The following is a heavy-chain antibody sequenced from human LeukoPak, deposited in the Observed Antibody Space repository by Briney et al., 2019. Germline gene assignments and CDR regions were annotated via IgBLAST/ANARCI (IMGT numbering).Heavy chain of an antibody. Sequence: GASVKVSCKASGYTFTSYDINWVRQATGQGLEWMGWMNPNSGNTGYAQKFQGRVTMTRNTSISTAYMELSSLRSEDTAVYYCAIHSSSWYWRGYYFDYWGQGTLVTVSS. CDR3: AIHSSSWYWRGYYFDY. CDR1: GYTFTSYD. CDR2: MNPNSGNT. D-gene: IGHD6-13*01. V-gene: IGHV1-8*01. J-gene: IGHJ4*02.